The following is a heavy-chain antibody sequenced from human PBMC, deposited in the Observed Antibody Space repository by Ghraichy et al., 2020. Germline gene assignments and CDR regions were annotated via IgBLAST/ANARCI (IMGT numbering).Heavy chain of an antibody. Sequence: SETLSLTCTVSGGSISSYYWSWIRQPPGKGLEWIGYIYYSGSTNYNPSLKSRVTISVDTSKNQFSLKLSSVTAADTAVYYCASSDIAARPLDFDYWGQGTLVTVSS. D-gene: IGHD6-6*01. J-gene: IGHJ4*02. CDR3: ASSDIAARPLDFDY. CDR1: GGSISSYY. CDR2: IYYSGST. V-gene: IGHV4-59*01.